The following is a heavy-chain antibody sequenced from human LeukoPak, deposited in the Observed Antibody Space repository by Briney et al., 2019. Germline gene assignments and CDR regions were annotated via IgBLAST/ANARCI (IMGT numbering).Heavy chain of an antibody. J-gene: IGHJ4*02. D-gene: IGHD4-11*01. Sequence: PSETLSLTCAVSGYSISSSYYWGWIRQPPGKGLEWIGSIYHSGSTYYNPSLKSRVTISVDTSKNQFSLKLSSVTAADTAVYYCARHVYSNYYFDYWGQGTLVTVSS. CDR1: GYSISSSYY. CDR3: ARHVYSNYYFDY. CDR2: IYHSGST. V-gene: IGHV4-38-2*01.